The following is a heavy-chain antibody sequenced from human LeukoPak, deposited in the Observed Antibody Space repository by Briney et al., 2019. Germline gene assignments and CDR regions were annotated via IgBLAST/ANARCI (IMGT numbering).Heavy chain of an antibody. D-gene: IGHD3-22*01. CDR3: ARGFYGSSGYSSPFDS. V-gene: IGHV4-59*08. CDR2: IYYSGST. Sequence: SETLSLTCTVSGDSISSNYWNWIRQPPGKGLEWIGYIYYSGSTNYDPSLKSRVTMSIDTSKNQFSLKLSSVTAADTAVYYCARGFYGSSGYSSPFDSWGQGTRVTVSS. CDR1: GDSISSNY. J-gene: IGHJ4*02.